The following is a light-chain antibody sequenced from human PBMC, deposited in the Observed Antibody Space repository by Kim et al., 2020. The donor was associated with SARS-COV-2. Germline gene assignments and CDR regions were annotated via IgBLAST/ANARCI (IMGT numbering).Light chain of an antibody. CDR2: SNK. V-gene: IGLV1-44*01. J-gene: IGLJ1*01. CDR1: SSNSGSNT. Sequence: GERVTINCSGSSSNSGSNTVNWYQQHPGTAPKLLIYSNKQRPSGVPDRFSGSKSGTSASLAISGLQSEDEADDYCAAWDDSLNVYVFGTGTKVTVL. CDR3: AAWDDSLNVYV.